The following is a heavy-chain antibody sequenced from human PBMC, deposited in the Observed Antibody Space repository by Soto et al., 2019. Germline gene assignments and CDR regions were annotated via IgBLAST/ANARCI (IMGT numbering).Heavy chain of an antibody. D-gene: IGHD3-16*01. J-gene: IGHJ6*02. CDR2: INGYNGNT. CDR1: GYTFTSYG. Sequence: QVQLVQSGAEVKKPGASVKVSCKASGYTFTSYGINWVRQAPGQGLEWLGWINGYNGNTNYAQKLQGRVTMTTDTSTSTAYMELRSLRSDDTAVYYCARMGDVPYYYYGMDVWGQGTTVTVSS. V-gene: IGHV1-18*01. CDR3: ARMGDVPYYYYGMDV.